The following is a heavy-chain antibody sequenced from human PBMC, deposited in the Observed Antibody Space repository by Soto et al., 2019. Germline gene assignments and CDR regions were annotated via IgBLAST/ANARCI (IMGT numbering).Heavy chain of an antibody. J-gene: IGHJ4*02. CDR3: ARDSIVARYYYDY. CDR1: GYTFTRYY. V-gene: IGHV1-46*01. Sequence: ASVKVSCKASGYTFTRYYIHWVRQAPGQGLEWIGIINPRGDSTTYAQKLQGRVTLTSDTSTSTAYMEMSRLRSEDTAVYFCARDSIVARYYYDYWGQGTRVTDS. CDR2: INPRGDST. D-gene: IGHD6-6*01.